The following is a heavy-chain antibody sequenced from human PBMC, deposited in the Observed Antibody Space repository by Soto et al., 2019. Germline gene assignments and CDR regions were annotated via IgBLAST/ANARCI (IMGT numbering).Heavy chain of an antibody. Sequence: QLQLQESGPGLVKPSETLSLTCTVSGISVSTSDYYWGWVRQPPGKGLDWIGNIYYSGSTFYNPSPRSRLTLSVDTSKNQFSLRVNSVTAADTAVHFCAGFVVPAYQNSDFDYWGQGTLNTVAS. CDR2: IYYSGST. D-gene: IGHD2-2*01. V-gene: IGHV4-39*01. CDR1: GISVSTSDYY. CDR3: AGFVVPAYQNSDFDY. J-gene: IGHJ4*02.